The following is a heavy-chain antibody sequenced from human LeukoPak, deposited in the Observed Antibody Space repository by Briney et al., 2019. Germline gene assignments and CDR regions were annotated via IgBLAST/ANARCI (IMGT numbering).Heavy chain of an antibody. CDR1: GYTFTSYG. J-gene: IGHJ5*02. Sequence: ASVKVSCKASGYTFTSYGISWVRQAPGQGLEWMGWISAYNGNTNYAQKLQGRVTMTTDTSTSTAYMELRSLRSDDTAVYYCARASEAHDYGDYGWFDPWGQGTLVTVSS. CDR3: ARASEAHDYGDYGWFDP. CDR2: ISAYNGNT. D-gene: IGHD4-17*01. V-gene: IGHV1-18*01.